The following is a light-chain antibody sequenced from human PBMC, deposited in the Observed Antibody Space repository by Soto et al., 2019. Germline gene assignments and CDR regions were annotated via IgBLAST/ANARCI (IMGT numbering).Light chain of an antibody. V-gene: IGLV2-14*01. CDR3: SSYISSSTLNV. CDR1: SGDVGGYNY. CDR2: DVS. Sequence: QSVLTQPASVSGSPGQSITISCTGTSGDVGGYNYVSWYQQHPGKAPKLMIYDVSKRPSGVSNRFSGSKSGNTASLTISGLQAEDEADYNCSSYISSSTLNVFGTGTKVTV. J-gene: IGLJ1*01.